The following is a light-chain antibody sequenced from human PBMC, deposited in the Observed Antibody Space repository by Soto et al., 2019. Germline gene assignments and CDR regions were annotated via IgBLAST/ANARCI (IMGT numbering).Light chain of an antibody. Sequence: QSALTQPPSASGSPGQSVTISCTGTSSDVGGYNYVSWYQQHPGKAPKLMIYEVSKRPSGVPDRFSGSKSGNTAALTVSGLQAEDEAEYYCSSYAGSYNLVVFGGGTKLTVL. CDR1: SSDVGGYNY. CDR3: SSYAGSYNLVV. CDR2: EVS. J-gene: IGLJ2*01. V-gene: IGLV2-8*01.